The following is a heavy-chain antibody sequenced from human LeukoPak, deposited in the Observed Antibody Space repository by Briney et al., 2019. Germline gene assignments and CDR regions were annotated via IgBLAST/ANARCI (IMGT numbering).Heavy chain of an antibody. CDR3: ARKSDSLMLRGGDC. J-gene: IGHJ4*02. CDR2: IYIGGTT. CDR1: EFSVSINY. V-gene: IGHV3-66*01. Sequence: GRSLRLSCAASEFSVSINYMTWVRQAPGKWLECVSIIYIGGTTYYADSVRARFTISRDNSKNTLYLQMDRLRVEDTAVYYCARKSDSLMLRGGDCWGQGTLVTVSS. D-gene: IGHD3-10*01.